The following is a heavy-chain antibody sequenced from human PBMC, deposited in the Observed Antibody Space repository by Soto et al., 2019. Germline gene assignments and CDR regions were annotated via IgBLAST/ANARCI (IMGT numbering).Heavy chain of an antibody. CDR3: TREQSDDNYFDP. J-gene: IGHJ5*02. CDR2: FYYSGST. V-gene: IGHV4-39*07. Sequence: SETLSLTCTVSGGSISSGNYHWGWIRQPPGKGLEWIGSFYYSGSTYYNPSLKSRVTISLYKSKSQFSLKLISVTAADTAVYYCTREQSDDNYFDPWGQGTLVTVSS. CDR1: GGSISSGNYH. D-gene: IGHD6-19*01.